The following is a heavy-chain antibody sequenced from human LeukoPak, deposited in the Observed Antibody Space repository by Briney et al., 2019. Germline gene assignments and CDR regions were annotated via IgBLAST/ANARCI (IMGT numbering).Heavy chain of an antibody. CDR3: ARHRGSGSTSIPFDS. Sequence: PSETLSLTCAVSGASVITNSPYWAWIRQSPGRGPEWIGTVYYSGSIYYNPSLKSRVTLSIDTSNNQFSLRLSFVTAADTAVYYCARHRGSGSTSIPFDSWGQGTLVTVSS. D-gene: IGHD3-10*01. V-gene: IGHV4-39*01. CDR1: GASVITNSPY. CDR2: VYYSGSI. J-gene: IGHJ4*02.